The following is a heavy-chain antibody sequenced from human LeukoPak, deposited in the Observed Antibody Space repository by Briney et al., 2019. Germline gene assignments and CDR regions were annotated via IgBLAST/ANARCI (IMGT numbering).Heavy chain of an antibody. D-gene: IGHD3-22*01. J-gene: IGHJ4*02. Sequence: GASVKVSCKASGYTFTSYGISWVRQAPGQGLEWMGWISAYNGNTNYAQKLQGRVTMTTDTSTSTAYMELRSLRSDDTAVYYCARPSLWGYYDSSGYTPYYFDYWGQGTLVTVSS. CDR2: ISAYNGNT. V-gene: IGHV1-18*01. CDR3: ARPSLWGYYDSSGYTPYYFDY. CDR1: GYTFTSYG.